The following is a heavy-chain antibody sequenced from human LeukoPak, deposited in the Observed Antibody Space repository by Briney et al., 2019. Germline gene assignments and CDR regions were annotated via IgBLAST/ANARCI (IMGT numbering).Heavy chain of an antibody. D-gene: IGHD3-10*01. CDR1: GGSISSSSYY. J-gene: IGHJ4*02. CDR3: ATNREGMVRGVIIRDY. V-gene: IGHV4-39*07. Sequence: SETLSLTCTVSGGSISSSSYYWGWIRQPPGKGLEWIGSIYYSGSTYYNPSLKSRVTISVDTSKNQFSLKLSSVTAADTTVYYCATNREGMVRGVIIRDYWGQGTLVTVSS. CDR2: IYYSGST.